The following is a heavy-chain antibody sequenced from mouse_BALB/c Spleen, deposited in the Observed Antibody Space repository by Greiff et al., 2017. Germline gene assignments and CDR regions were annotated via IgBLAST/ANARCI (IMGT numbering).Heavy chain of an antibody. Sequence: VHVKQSGPELVKPGASVKISCKASGYSFTGYFMNWVKQSHGKSLEWIGRINPYNGDTFYNQKFKGKATLTVDKSSSTAHMELLSLTSEDSAVYYCGRGGTTVVAPYYAMDYWGQGTSVTVSS. CDR1: GYSFTGYF. D-gene: IGHD1-1*01. V-gene: IGHV1-37*01. CDR2: INPYNGDT. CDR3: GRGGTTVVAPYYAMDY. J-gene: IGHJ4*01.